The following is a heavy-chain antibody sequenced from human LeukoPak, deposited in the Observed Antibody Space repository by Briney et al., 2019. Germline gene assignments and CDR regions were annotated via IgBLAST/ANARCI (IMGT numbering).Heavy chain of an antibody. Sequence: DSVKGRFTISRDNAKNSLYLQMTSLRVEDTAVYYCANLWFGELLYGYYFDYWGQGTLVTVSS. J-gene: IGHJ4*02. D-gene: IGHD3-10*01. V-gene: IGHV3-21*06. CDR3: ANLWFGELLYGYYFDY.